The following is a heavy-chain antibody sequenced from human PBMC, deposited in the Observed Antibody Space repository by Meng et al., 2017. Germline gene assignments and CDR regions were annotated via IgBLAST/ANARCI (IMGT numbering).Heavy chain of an antibody. J-gene: IGHJ5*02. V-gene: IGHV3-74*01. CDR1: GFTFRNYW. Sequence: ERLVQSGGCLVQSGGSLRLSCTASGFTFRNYWMHWVRQAPGKGLVWVSRIKPDGTMTVYADSVKGRFTISRDNAKNTLHLQMNSLRSDDTAVYYCARSDWFDPWGQGTLVTVSS. CDR2: IKPDGTMT. CDR3: ARSDWFDP.